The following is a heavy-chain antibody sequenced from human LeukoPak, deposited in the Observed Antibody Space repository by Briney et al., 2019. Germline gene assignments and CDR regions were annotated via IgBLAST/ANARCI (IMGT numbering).Heavy chain of an antibody. CDR1: GGSVSSGSYY. Sequence: SETLSLTCTVSGGSVSSGSYYWSWIRQPPGKGLEWIGYIYYSGSTNYNPSLKSRVTISVDTSKNQFSLKLSSMTAADTAVYYCARDLYDILTGFPSYYFDYWGQGTLVTVSS. D-gene: IGHD3-9*01. CDR2: IYYSGST. V-gene: IGHV4-61*01. CDR3: ARDLYDILTGFPSYYFDY. J-gene: IGHJ4*02.